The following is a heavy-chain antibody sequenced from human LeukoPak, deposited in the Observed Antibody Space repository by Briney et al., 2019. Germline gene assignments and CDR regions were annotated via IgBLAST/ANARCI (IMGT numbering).Heavy chain of an antibody. CDR1: GGSFSGYY. Sequence: SETLSLTCAVYGGSFSGYYWSWIRQPPGKGLEWIGEINHSGSTNYNPSLKSRVTISVDTSKNQFSLKLSSVTAADTAVYYCASSYRRDYGSGTPSGYNWLDPWGQGTLVTVSS. CDR3: ASSYRRDYGSGTPSGYNWLDP. J-gene: IGHJ5*02. D-gene: IGHD3-10*01. V-gene: IGHV4-34*01. CDR2: INHSGST.